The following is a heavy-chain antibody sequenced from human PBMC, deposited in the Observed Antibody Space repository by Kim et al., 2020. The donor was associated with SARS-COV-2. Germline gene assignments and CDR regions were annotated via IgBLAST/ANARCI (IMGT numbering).Heavy chain of an antibody. J-gene: IGHJ4*02. CDR3: ARVGSSWTEFDY. D-gene: IGHD6-13*01. V-gene: IGHV4-59*01. Sequence: NNNPARRSRVTISVDTSKNQFSLKLSSVTAADTAVYYCARVGSSWTEFDYWGQGTLVTVSS.